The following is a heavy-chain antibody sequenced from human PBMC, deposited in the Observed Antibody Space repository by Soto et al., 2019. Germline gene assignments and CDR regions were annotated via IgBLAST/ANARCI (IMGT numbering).Heavy chain of an antibody. CDR1: GDTFITYT. Sequence: GASVKVSCKASGDTFITYTITWIRQAPRQGLEWMGGIIPRSATSHYAQKFQGSVTISADESTSTAYMELSSLRSEDTAVYYCAREDKPYYYYGMDVWGQGTTVTVSS. CDR2: IIPRSATS. J-gene: IGHJ6*02. CDR3: AREDKPYYYYGMDV. V-gene: IGHV1-69*13.